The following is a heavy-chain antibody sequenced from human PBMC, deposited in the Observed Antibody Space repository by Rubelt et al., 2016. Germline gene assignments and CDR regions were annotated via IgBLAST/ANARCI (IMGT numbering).Heavy chain of an antibody. Sequence: QVQLVQSGAEVKKPGASVKVSCKASGYTFTSYGISGVRQAPGQGLEGMGWISAYDGNTNYSQKLQGRVTMTTDTSTSTAYMELRSLRSDDTAVYFCARDQLALYAFDIWGQGTMVTVSS. V-gene: IGHV1-18*01. J-gene: IGHJ3*02. D-gene: IGHD1-1*01. CDR1: GYTFTSYG. CDR3: ARDQLALYAFDI. CDR2: ISAYDGNT.